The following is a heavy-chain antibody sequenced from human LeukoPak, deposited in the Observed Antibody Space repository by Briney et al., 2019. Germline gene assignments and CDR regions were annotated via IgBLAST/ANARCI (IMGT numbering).Heavy chain of an antibody. V-gene: IGHV3-66*01. D-gene: IGHD5-18*01. Sequence: GGSLRLSCAASGITVSNNYMSWVRQALGKGLEWVSLIYSGGSTYYADSVKGRFTISRDTAKNSLYLQMNSLRAEDTAVYYCARLRGYSYGLDYWGQGILVTVSS. CDR1: GITVSNNY. CDR2: IYSGGST. J-gene: IGHJ4*02. CDR3: ARLRGYSYGLDY.